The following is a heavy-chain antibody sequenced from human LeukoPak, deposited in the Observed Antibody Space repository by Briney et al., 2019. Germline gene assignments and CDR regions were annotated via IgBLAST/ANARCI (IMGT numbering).Heavy chain of an antibody. V-gene: IGHV1-8*03. CDR2: MNPDSGHT. J-gene: IGHJ5*02. CDR3: ARAFLPIPGLANCFDP. CDR1: GYTFTSYD. Sequence: GASVKVSCKASGYTFTSYDINWVRQATGQGLEWMGWMNPDSGHTGYAQKFQGRVTITRNTSISTAYMELSGLRSEDTAVYYCARAFLPIPGLANCFDPWGQGTLVTVSS.